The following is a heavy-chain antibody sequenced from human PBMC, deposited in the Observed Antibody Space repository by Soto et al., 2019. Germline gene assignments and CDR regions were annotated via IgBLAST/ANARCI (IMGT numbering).Heavy chain of an antibody. D-gene: IGHD6-6*01. CDR3: ARDSDVIAARPLALPRFDP. J-gene: IGHJ5*02. Sequence: VPLKLACKSAGYTITIDYRHWGRQAPGQGLEWMGIINPSGGSTSYAQKFQGRVTMTRDTSTSTVYMELSSLRSEDTAVYYCARDSDVIAARPLALPRFDPW. CDR1: GYTITIDY. V-gene: IGHV1-46*01. CDR2: INPSGGST.